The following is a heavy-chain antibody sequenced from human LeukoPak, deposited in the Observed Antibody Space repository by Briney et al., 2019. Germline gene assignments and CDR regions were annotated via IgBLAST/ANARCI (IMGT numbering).Heavy chain of an antibody. CDR1: GFTFSSYA. V-gene: IGHV3-23*01. Sequence: PGGSLRLSCAAPGFTFSSYAMSWVRQAPGKGLEWVSAISGSGGSTYYADSVKGRFTISRDNSKNTLYLQMNSLGAEDTAVYYCAKAGYSYGYFDYWGQGTLVTVSS. CDR3: AKAGYSYGYFDY. CDR2: ISGSGGST. J-gene: IGHJ4*02. D-gene: IGHD5-18*01.